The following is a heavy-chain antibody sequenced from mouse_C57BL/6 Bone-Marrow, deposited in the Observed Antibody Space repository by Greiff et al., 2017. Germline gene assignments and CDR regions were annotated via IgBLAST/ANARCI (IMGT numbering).Heavy chain of an antibody. CDR3: AKSSWDFYYFGD. D-gene: IGHD1-1*01. CDR1: GYTFTSYG. CDR2: IYPRSGNT. J-gene: IGHJ2*01. Sequence: QVHVKQSGAELARPGASVKLSCKASGYTFTSYGISWVKQRTGQGLEWIGEIYPRSGNTYYNEKFKGKATLTADKSSSTAYMELRSLTSEDSAVYFWAKSSWDFYYFGDWGKGTTLTVSS. V-gene: IGHV1-81*01.